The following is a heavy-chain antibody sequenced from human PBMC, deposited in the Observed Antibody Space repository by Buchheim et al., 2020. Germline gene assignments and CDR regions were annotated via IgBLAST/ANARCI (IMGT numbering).Heavy chain of an antibody. CDR2: IWYDGNNK. J-gene: IGHJ5*02. CDR3: ARDNGYYDSSGYTFNWFDP. Sequence: QVQLVESGGGVVQPGRSLRLSCAASGFSFTTYGMHWVRQAPGKGLEWLAVIWYDGNNKYYADSVRGRFTISRDTSKNTLYLQMRSLRAEDTAVYYCARDNGYYDSSGYTFNWFDPWGQGTL. V-gene: IGHV3-33*01. CDR1: GFSFTTYG. D-gene: IGHD3-22*01.